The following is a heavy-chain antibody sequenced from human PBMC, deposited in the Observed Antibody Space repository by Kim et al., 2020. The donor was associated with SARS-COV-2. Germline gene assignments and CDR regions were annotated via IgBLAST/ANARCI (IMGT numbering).Heavy chain of an antibody. V-gene: IGHV5-51*01. CDR1: GYRFTNYW. Sequence: GESLKISCQGSGYRFTNYWIGWVRQMPGKGLEWMGIIYPGDSDTTYSPSFQGQVTMSADKSTAYMQWRSLKASDTAMYYCARLAGDSSGYYAGFDFWGQGTLVTVSS. CDR3: ARLAGDSSGYYAGFDF. J-gene: IGHJ4*02. D-gene: IGHD3-22*01. CDR2: IYPGDSDT.